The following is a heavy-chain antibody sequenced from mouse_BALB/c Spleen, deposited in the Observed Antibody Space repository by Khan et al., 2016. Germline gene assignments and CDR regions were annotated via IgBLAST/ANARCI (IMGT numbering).Heavy chain of an antibody. D-gene: IGHD2-13*01. Sequence: QVQLQQSGAELARPGASVKMSCKASGYTFTSYPIHWVKQRPGQGLEWIGYINPGTDYTNYNQKFKGKATLTADKSSNTASLRLSSLTSEDSTVDYCARWNGEGGLDYGDQGTPVTVSS. CDR1: GYTFTSYP. J-gene: IGHJ4*01. V-gene: IGHV1-4*01. CDR2: INPGTDYT. CDR3: ARWNGEGGLDY.